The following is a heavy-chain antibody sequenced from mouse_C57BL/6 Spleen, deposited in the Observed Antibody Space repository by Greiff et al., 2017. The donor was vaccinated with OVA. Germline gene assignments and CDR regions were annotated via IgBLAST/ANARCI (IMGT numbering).Heavy chain of an antibody. CDR2: ISSGSSTI. D-gene: IGHD1-1*01. CDR1: GFTFSDYG. CDR3: ARGDGSFSMDY. J-gene: IGHJ4*01. V-gene: IGHV5-17*01. Sequence: EVQRVESGGGLVKPGGSLKLSCAASGFTFSDYGMHWVRQAPEKGLEWVAYISSGSSTIYYADTVKGRFTISRDNAKNTLFLQMTSLRSEDTAMYYCARGDGSFSMDYWGQGTSVTVSS.